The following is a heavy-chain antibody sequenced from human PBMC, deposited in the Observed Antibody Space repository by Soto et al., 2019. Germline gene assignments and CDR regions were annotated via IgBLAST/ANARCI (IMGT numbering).Heavy chain of an antibody. V-gene: IGHV3-48*01. D-gene: IGHD7-27*01. J-gene: IGHJ6*03. Sequence: EVQLVESGGGLVQPGGSLRLSCATSGFILSDCAMNWVRQAPGKGLEWVSYISSSSSVIDYADSVKGRFNVSRDNDRNSMYLKMNSLRAEDTAVYYCARDLSWGSNWYYYMDVWGKGTTVTVSS. CDR2: ISSSSSVI. CDR1: GFILSDCA. CDR3: ARDLSWGSNWYYYMDV.